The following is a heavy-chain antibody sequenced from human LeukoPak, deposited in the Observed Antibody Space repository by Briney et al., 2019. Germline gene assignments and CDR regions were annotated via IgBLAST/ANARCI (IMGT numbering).Heavy chain of an antibody. J-gene: IGHJ4*02. Sequence: GGSLRLSCAASGFTFSSYAMTWVRQAPGKGLEWVSAISGSGGSTYYADSVKGRFTISRDNSKNTLYLQMNSLRAEDTAVYHCAKEPSWSLLRGSWDYWGQGTLVTVSS. D-gene: IGHD3-22*01. CDR2: ISGSGGST. CDR1: GFTFSSYA. CDR3: AKEPSWSLLRGSWDY. V-gene: IGHV3-23*01.